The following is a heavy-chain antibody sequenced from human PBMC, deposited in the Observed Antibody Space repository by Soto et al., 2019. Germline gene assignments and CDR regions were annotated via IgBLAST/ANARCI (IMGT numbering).Heavy chain of an antibody. CDR3: ARGRSYCSSTSCYRGHYYYGMDV. D-gene: IGHD2-2*02. CDR2: INHSGST. J-gene: IGHJ6*02. CDR1: GGSFSGYY. Sequence: QVQLQQWGAGLLKPSETLSLTCAVYGGSFSGYYWSWIRQPPGKGLEWIGEINHSGSTNYNPSLKSRVTISVDTSKNQCSLKLSSVTAADTAVYYCARGRSYCSSTSCYRGHYYYGMDVWGQGTTVTVSS. V-gene: IGHV4-34*01.